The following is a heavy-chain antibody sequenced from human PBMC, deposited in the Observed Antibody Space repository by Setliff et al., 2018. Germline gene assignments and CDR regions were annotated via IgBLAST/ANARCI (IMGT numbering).Heavy chain of an antibody. J-gene: IGHJ6*03. V-gene: IGHV1-2*02. CDR2: INPNSGGT. D-gene: IGHD3-22*01. Sequence: ASVKVSCKASGYTFTGYYVHWVRQAPGQGLEWMGWINPNSGGTNYAQRFQGRVTMTRDTSISTAYMELSRLRSDDTAVYYCARSPLPPPGPGYYYDNSYYYYMDVWGKGTTGTVSS. CDR1: GYTFTGYY. CDR3: ARSPLPPPGPGYYYDNSYYYYMDV.